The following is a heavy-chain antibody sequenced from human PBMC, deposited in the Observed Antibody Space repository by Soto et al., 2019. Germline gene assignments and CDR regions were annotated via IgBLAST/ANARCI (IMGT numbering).Heavy chain of an antibody. CDR1: GFTFSIYT. CDR2: ISQTGSVI. CDR3: AIASAITHETLA. D-gene: IGHD3-16*01. J-gene: IGHJ3*01. Sequence: LRLSCAASGFTFSIYTMNWVRQAPGKGLEWVSSISQTGSVIFYADSVKGRFTISRDNAKNSLFLQMNSLSLESVTAADTGVYYCAIASAITHETLAWGQGTMVTV. V-gene: IGHV3-21*04.